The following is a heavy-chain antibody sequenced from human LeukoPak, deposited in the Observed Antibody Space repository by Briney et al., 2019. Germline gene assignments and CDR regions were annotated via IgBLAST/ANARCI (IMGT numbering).Heavy chain of an antibody. D-gene: IGHD2-2*02. CDR2: ISGSGGST. CDR1: GSTFSSYA. CDR3: AKPDCSSTSCYSSDAFDI. Sequence: GGSLRLSCAASGSTFSSYAMSWVRQAPGKGLEWVSAISGSGGSTYYADSVKGRFTISRDNSKNTLYLQMNSLRAEDTAVYYCAKPDCSSTSCYSSDAFDIWGQGTMVTVSS. V-gene: IGHV3-23*01. J-gene: IGHJ3*02.